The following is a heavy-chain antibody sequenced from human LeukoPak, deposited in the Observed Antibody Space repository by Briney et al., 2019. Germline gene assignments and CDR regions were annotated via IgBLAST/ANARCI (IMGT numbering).Heavy chain of an antibody. CDR2: IYTSGST. CDR1: GGSISSGSYY. J-gene: IGHJ4*02. CDR3: ASGPSYYYGSGSSGFDY. D-gene: IGHD3-10*01. Sequence: SQTLSLTCTVSGGSISSGSYYWSWIRQPAGKGLEWIGRIYTSGSTNYNPSLKSRVTISVDTSKNQFSLKLSSVTAPDTAVYYCASGPSYYYGSGSSGFDYWGQGTLVTVSS. V-gene: IGHV4-61*02.